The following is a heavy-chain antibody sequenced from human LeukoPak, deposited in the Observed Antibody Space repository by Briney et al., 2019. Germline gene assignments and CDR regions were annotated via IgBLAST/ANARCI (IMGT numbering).Heavy chain of an antibody. CDR3: ARGRQIRRRWELLAGGWFDP. J-gene: IGHJ5*02. CDR2: MNPNSGNT. D-gene: IGHD1-26*01. Sequence: ASVKVSCKASGYTFTSYGISWVRQATGQGLEWMGWMNPNSGNTGYAQKFQGRVTMTRNTSISTAYMELSSLRSEDTAVYYCARGRQIRRRWELLAGGWFDPWGQGTLVTVSS. CDR1: GYTFTSYG. V-gene: IGHV1-8*02.